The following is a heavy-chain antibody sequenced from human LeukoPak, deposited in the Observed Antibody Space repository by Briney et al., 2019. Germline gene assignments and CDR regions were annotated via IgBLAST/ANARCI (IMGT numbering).Heavy chain of an antibody. V-gene: IGHV4-4*02. Sequence: PSETLSLTCAVSGGSISSSNWWSWVRQPPGKGLEWIGEIYHSGSTNYNPSLKSRVTISVDKSKNQFSLKLSSVTAADTAVYYCARGPAHSGYNRYYYYGMDVWGQGTTVTVSS. CDR2: IYHSGST. CDR1: GGSISSSNW. J-gene: IGHJ6*02. D-gene: IGHD5-12*01. CDR3: ARGPAHSGYNRYYYYGMDV.